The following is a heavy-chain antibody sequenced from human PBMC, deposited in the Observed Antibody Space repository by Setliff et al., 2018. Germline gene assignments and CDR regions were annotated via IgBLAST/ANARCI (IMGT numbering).Heavy chain of an antibody. J-gene: IGHJ4*02. CDR1: GYAFSNYG. CDR3: LRLVRYCTKIACQATSGDEV. D-gene: IGHD2-8*01. CDR2: VTVYNGNT. Sequence: ASVKVSCKASGYAFSNYGVTWVRQAPGQGLEWMGWVTVYNGNTRYAQNLQGRITLTTDTSTNTGYLELRGLRSDDTAVYYCLRLVRYCTKIACQATSGDEVWGLGTLVTVSS. V-gene: IGHV1-18*01.